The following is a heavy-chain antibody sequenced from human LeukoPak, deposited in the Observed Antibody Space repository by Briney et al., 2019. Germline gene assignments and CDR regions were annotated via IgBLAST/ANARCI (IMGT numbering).Heavy chain of an antibody. CDR3: ARSELWWFDP. V-gene: IGHV4-4*08. D-gene: IGHD2-21*01. J-gene: IGHJ5*02. CDR1: GGSISTYY. CDR2: VSTSGTT. Sequence: SETLSLTCTVSGGSISTYYWSWIRQPPGKGLEWIGYVSTSGTTNYNPSLASRATMSLDPSKNQISLKVTSVTAADTAVYYCARSELWWFDPWGQGTLVSVSS.